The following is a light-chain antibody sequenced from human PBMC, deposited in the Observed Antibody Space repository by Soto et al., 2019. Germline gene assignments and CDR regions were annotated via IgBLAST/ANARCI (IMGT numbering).Light chain of an antibody. CDR1: QSISSY. J-gene: IGKJ3*01. CDR3: QQFDDYPFT. CDR2: DAS. V-gene: IGKV1D-13*01. Sequence: IQMTQSPPSLSAFVGDRVTITCRASQSISSYLNWYQQKPGKAPKLLIYDASSLESGVPSRFSGSGSGTDFTLTVSSLQPEDFATYYCQQFDDYPFTFGPGTKVDIK.